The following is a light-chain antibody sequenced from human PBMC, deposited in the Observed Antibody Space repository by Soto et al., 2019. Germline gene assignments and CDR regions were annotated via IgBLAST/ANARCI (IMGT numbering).Light chain of an antibody. V-gene: IGKV3-20*01. CDR1: QSVSSS. J-gene: IGKJ5*01. Sequence: EMVLTQSPGTLSLSPGERATLSCRASQSVSSSLAWYQQKTGQAPRLLISGASNRATGIPDRFSGSGSGTDFTLTISRLEPEDFALYHCQQYAAGSPITFGQGTRLEIK. CDR3: QQYAAGSPIT. CDR2: GAS.